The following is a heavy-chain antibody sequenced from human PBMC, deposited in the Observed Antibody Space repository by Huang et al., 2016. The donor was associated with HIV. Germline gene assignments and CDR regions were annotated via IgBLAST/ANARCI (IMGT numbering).Heavy chain of an antibody. D-gene: IGHD4-4*01. CDR1: GGPFGCYS. CDR3: ARGSLEYSVSSSLDY. Sequence: QVQLLQSGAEVKKPGSSVKVSCKASGGPFGCYSIAWVRQAHGQGLEWRASLMAFLYAPNYEQKGQCRVRVTAGESTSTVDMELRDLRPDDTAVYFCARGSLEYSVSSSLDYWGQGTHVTVSS. V-gene: IGHV1-69*13. CDR2: LMAFLYAP. J-gene: IGHJ4*02.